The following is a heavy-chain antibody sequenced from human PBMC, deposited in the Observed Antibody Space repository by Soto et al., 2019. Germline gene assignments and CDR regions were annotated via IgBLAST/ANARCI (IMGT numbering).Heavy chain of an antibody. Sequence: EFQLLESGGGSVQPGGSLRLSCVASGFTFGSYAMSWVRQTATMGLEWVSAISATGDNAYYADSVKGRFTVSRDNSKNTVYLEMNSLSAEDTAIYYCAKEQCGGGSCYPNWFDPWGQGTLVTVSA. D-gene: IGHD2-15*01. CDR1: GFTFGSYA. CDR2: ISATGDNA. J-gene: IGHJ5*02. V-gene: IGHV3-23*01. CDR3: AKEQCGGGSCYPNWFDP.